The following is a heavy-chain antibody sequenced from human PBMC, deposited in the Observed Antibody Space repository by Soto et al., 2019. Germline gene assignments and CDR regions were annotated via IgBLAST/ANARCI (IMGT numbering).Heavy chain of an antibody. D-gene: IGHD3-3*01. CDR1: GGSFSGYD. CDR2: INHSGST. J-gene: IGHJ5*02. CDR3: ARGGTIFGVVIMWRVFDP. V-gene: IGHV4-34*01. Sequence: QVQLQQWGAGLLKPSETLSLTCAVYGGSFSGYDWSWIRQPPGKGLEWIGEINHSGSTNYNPSLKSRVTISVDTSKNQFSLKLSSVTAADTAVYYCARGGTIFGVVIMWRVFDPWGQGTLVTVSS.